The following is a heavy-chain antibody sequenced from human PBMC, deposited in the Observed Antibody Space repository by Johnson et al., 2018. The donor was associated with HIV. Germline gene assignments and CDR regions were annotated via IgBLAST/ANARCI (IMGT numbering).Heavy chain of an antibody. Sequence: VHLVESGGGLIQPGGSLRLSCAASGFTVSSNYMSWVRQAPGKGLEWVSGIDTAGNTYYLGAVKGRVTISRENAKNSLYLQVNSLRAGDTALYYCARGSYDGDALDIWGQGTMVTVSS. CDR1: GFTVSSNY. CDR3: ARGSYDGDALDI. V-gene: IGHV3-13*01. D-gene: IGHD3-16*01. CDR2: IDTAGNT. J-gene: IGHJ3*02.